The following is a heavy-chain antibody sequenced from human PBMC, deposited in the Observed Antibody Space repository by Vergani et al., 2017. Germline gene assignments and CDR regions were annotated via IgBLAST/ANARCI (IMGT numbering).Heavy chain of an antibody. J-gene: IGHJ4*02. V-gene: IGHV4-34*01. Sequence: QVQLQQWGAGLLKPSETLSLTCVVYGGSFSGYSWSWIRQPPGKGLEWIGEINHSGSTNYNPSLKSRVSISVDTSKNQFSLNLTSVTAADTAVYYCARGRATIFNPGVPYFVDYWGQGTLVTVSS. CDR2: INHSGST. CDR1: GGSFSGYS. CDR3: ARGRATIFNPGVPYFVDY. D-gene: IGHD5-12*01.